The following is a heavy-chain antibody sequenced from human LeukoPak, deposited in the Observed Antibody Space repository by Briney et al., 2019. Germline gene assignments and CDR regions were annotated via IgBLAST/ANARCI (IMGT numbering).Heavy chain of an antibody. Sequence: ASVKVSCKASGYTFTSYGINWVRQAPGQRLDWMGWISAHNGDTNYAQKLQGRVTMTTDTSTSTAYMELRSLRFDDTAVYYCARGWGYSYADYWGQGTLVTVSS. V-gene: IGHV1-18*01. J-gene: IGHJ4*02. D-gene: IGHD5-18*01. CDR2: ISAHNGDT. CDR1: GYTFTSYG. CDR3: ARGWGYSYADY.